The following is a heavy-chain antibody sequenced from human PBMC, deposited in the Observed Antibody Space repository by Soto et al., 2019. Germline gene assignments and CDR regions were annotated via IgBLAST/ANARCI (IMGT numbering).Heavy chain of an antibody. Sequence: SETLSLRWGVSCCSISRYYWSWVRHPPGTGLEWIGYIYYTCSTYQNPSLKSRVTIAVDTSKNQFSLNLSYVTAADTAVYFCARRYYNXYVYGYWGQGTLVTVSS. CDR1: CCSISRYY. D-gene: IGHD2-8*01. CDR3: ARRYYNXYVYGY. J-gene: IGHJ4*02. V-gene: IGHV4-59*12. CDR2: IYYTCST.